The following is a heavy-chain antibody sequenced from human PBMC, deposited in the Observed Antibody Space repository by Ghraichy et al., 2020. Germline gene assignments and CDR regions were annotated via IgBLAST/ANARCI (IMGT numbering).Heavy chain of an antibody. CDR2: ISYDETNK. D-gene: IGHD3-10*01. CDR3: AKDRGQVLHRSTLDY. V-gene: IGHV3-30*18. CDR1: GFIFSDYH. J-gene: IGHJ4*02. Sequence: GGSLRLSCSTSGFIFSDYHMHWVRQAPGKGLEWVAVISYDETNKFYADSVKGRFTISRDYSENTLYLQMNNLRPDDTAMYYCAKDRGQVLHRSTLDYWGQGALVIVSS.